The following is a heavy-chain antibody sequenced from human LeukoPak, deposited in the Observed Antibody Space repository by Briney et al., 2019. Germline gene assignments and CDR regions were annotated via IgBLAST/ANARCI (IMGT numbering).Heavy chain of an antibody. CDR1: GFTVSSNY. CDR2: IYSGGST. CDR3: ARVRLGSGWSLFDF. J-gene: IGHJ4*02. Sequence: GGSLRFSCAASGFTVSSNYMSWVRQAPGKGLEWVSVIYSGGSTYYADSVKGRFTISRHISQNTLYLQMNSLRAEDTAVYYCARVRLGSGWSLFDFWGQGTLVTVSS. D-gene: IGHD6-19*01. V-gene: IGHV3-53*04.